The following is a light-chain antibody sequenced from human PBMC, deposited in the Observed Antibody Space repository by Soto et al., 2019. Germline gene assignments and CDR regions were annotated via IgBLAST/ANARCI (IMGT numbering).Light chain of an antibody. CDR1: SSDVVTSNL. CDR3: GSYAGITTFVV. V-gene: IGLV2-23*02. CDR2: EDG. Sequence: QSALTQPASVSGSPGQSITISCTGASSDVVTSNLVSWYKQHPGTAPKLLIYEDGKRPSGISHRFSGSKSGNTASLTVSGLQAEAEADYYCGSYAGITTFVVFGGGTKLTVL. J-gene: IGLJ3*02.